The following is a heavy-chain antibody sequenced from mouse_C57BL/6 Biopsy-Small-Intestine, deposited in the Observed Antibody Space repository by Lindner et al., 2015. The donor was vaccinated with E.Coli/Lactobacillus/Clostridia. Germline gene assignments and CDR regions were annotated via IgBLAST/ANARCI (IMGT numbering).Heavy chain of an antibody. J-gene: IGHJ2*01. CDR2: IDPEDGDT. CDR3: TLYMRH. CDR1: GFTFKDYY. V-gene: IGHV14-1*01. D-gene: IGHD1-3*01. Sequence: EVQLQESGAELVRPGASVKLSCTGSGFTFKDYYIHWVKQGPEQGLDWIGRIDPEDGDTEYAPKFQGKASITADTSSNTAYLQLSNLTSEDTAVYYCTLYMRHWGQGTTLTVSS.